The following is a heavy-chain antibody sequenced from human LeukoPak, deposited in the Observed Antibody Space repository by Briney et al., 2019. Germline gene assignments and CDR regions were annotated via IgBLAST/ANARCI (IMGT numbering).Heavy chain of an antibody. CDR3: TRDIMTVVVSDY. V-gene: IGHV3-49*04. Sequence: GGSLRLSCTSSGFIFGDYEMSWVRQAPGKGLEWVGFIRSKAYGGTTEYAASVKGRFSISRDDSKSIAYLQMNSLKTDDTAVYYCTRDIMTVVVSDYWGQATLVTVSS. CDR1: GFIFGDYE. J-gene: IGHJ4*02. D-gene: IGHD4-23*01. CDR2: IRSKAYGGTT.